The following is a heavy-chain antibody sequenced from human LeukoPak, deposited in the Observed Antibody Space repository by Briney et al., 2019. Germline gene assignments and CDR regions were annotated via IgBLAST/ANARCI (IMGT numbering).Heavy chain of an antibody. J-gene: IGHJ4*02. Sequence: SETLSLTRAVYGGSFSGYYWSWIRQPPGKGLEWIGEINHSGNTNYNPSLKSRVTISVDTSKNQFSLKLSSVTAADTAVYYCARRSVRGVIRYWGQGTLVTVSS. D-gene: IGHD3-10*01. CDR3: ARRSVRGVIRY. CDR2: INHSGNT. CDR1: GGSFSGYY. V-gene: IGHV4-34*01.